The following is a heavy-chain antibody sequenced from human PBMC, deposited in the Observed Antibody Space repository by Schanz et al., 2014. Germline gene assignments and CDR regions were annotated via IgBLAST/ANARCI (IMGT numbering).Heavy chain of an antibody. J-gene: IGHJ5*02. CDR2: ISPSSGGT. Sequence: QVQLVQSGAEVKKPGASVKVSCKASGYTFTNHYLHWVRQAPGQGLEWMGRISPSSGGTNYAQNFHGRVTMTKDTSINTVYMELSTLTSDDTAVYYCARESVSRTRLFDPWGQGTLVTVSS. D-gene: IGHD3-3*01. CDR3: ARESVSRTRLFDP. V-gene: IGHV1-2*06. CDR1: GYTFTNHY.